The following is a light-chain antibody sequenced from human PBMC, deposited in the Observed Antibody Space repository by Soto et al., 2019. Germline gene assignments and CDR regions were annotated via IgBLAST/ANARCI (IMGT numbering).Light chain of an antibody. CDR1: SSDVGIYIL. Sequence: QSALTQPASVSGSPGQSITISCTGTSSDVGIYILVSWYQQHPGKAPKLMIYEGTKRPSGVSDRFSGSKSGNTASLTISGLQAEDEADYYCCSYAGSGTFYVIFGGGTKVTVL. CDR2: EGT. V-gene: IGLV2-23*03. CDR3: CSYAGSGTFYVI. J-gene: IGLJ2*01.